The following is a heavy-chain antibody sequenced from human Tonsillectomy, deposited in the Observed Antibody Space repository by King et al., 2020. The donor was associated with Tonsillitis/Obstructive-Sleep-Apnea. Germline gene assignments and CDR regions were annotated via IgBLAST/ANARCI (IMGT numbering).Heavy chain of an antibody. V-gene: IGHV3-48*03. CDR1: GFTFSSYE. CDR2: ISSSGSTI. J-gene: IGHJ6*02. D-gene: IGHD2-2*01. Sequence: VQLVESGGGLVQPGGSLRLSCAASGFTFSSYEMNWVRQAPGKGLEWVSYISSSGSTIYYADSVKGRFTISRDNAKNSLYLQMNSLRAEDTAVYYCARGGTYIVVVPAAPRGARYGMDVWGQGTTVTVSS. CDR3: ARGGTYIVVVPAAPRGARYGMDV.